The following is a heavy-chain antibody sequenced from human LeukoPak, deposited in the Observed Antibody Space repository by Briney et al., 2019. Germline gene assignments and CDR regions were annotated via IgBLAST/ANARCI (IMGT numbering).Heavy chain of an antibody. V-gene: IGHV4-39*07. Sequence: SETLSLTCTVSGGSISSSSYYWGWIRQPPGKGLEWIGSIYYSRSTYYNPSLKSRVTISVDTSKNQFSLKLSSVTAADTAVYYCASTTSDYGVDYWGQGTLVTVSS. D-gene: IGHD4-17*01. J-gene: IGHJ4*02. CDR3: ASTTSDYGVDY. CDR1: GGSISSSSYY. CDR2: IYYSRST.